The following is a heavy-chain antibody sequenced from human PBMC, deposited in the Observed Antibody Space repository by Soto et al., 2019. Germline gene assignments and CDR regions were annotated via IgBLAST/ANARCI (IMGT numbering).Heavy chain of an antibody. V-gene: IGHV3-23*01. CDR3: AKDPGVATRAFDI. CDR2: ISGSGGST. J-gene: IGHJ3*02. Sequence: GGSLRLSCAASGFXFSSYAMSWVRQAPGKGLEWVSAISGSGGSTYYADSVKGRFTISRDNSKNTLYLQMNSLRAEDTAVYYCAKDPGVATRAFDIWGQGTMVTVSS. D-gene: IGHD5-12*01. CDR1: GFXFSSYA.